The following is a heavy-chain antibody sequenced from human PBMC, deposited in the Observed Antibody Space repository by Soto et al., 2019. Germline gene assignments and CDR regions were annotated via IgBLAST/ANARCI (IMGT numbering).Heavy chain of an antibody. CDR2: INPSGEYT. V-gene: IGHV1-46*01. D-gene: IGHD2-15*01. Sequence: ASVKVSCKASGYTFTSYSMHWVRQAPGQGVEGMGIINPSGEYTNYAQKFQGRVTMTRDTATSTVYMELSSLRSEDTAVYYCARDLTMLLPGAIAPWGQGTLVTVSS. CDR1: GYTFTSYS. CDR3: ARDLTMLLPGAIAP. J-gene: IGHJ5*02.